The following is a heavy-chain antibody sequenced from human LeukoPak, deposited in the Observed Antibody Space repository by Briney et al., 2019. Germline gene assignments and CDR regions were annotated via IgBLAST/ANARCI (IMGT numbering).Heavy chain of an antibody. Sequence: PGGSLRLSCAASGFTFSSYAMHWVRQAPGKGLEWVAVISYDGSNKYYAVSVKGRFTISRDNSKNTLYLQMNSLRAEDTAVYYCARGPYYDILTGPDYWGQGTLVTVSS. CDR3: ARGPYYDILTGPDY. J-gene: IGHJ4*02. CDR1: GFTFSSYA. CDR2: ISYDGSNK. D-gene: IGHD3-9*01. V-gene: IGHV3-30*04.